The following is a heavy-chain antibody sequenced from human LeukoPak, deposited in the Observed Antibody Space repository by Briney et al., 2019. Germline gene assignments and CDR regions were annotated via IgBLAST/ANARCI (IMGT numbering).Heavy chain of an antibody. Sequence: PGGSLRLSCAASGFTFNNAWMSWVRQAPGKGLEWVGRIKSKTDGGTTDYAAPVKGRFTISRDDSKNTLYLQMNSLKTEDTAVYYCTTVSVVVPAAPPSWGQGTLVTVSS. J-gene: IGHJ4*02. D-gene: IGHD2-2*01. CDR2: IKSKTDGGTT. V-gene: IGHV3-15*01. CDR1: GFTFNNAW. CDR3: TTVSVVVPAAPPS.